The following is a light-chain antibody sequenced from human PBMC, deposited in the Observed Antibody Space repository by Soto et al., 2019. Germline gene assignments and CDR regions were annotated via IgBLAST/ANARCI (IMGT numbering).Light chain of an antibody. J-gene: IGLJ3*02. CDR2: SNT. CDR1: TSNIGSNA. V-gene: IGLV1-44*01. Sequence: QLVLTQPPSASAPPGQRVTISCSGSTSNIGSNAVNWYQQLPGTATKLLLYSNTQRPSGVPDRFSGSKSGTSASLAISGLQSEDESTYYCATWDDSLNVWMFGGGTKVTVL. CDR3: ATWDDSLNVWM.